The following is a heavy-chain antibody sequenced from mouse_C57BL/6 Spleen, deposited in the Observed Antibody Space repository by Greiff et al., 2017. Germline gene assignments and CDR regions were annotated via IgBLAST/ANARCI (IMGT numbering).Heavy chain of an antibody. CDR1: GFTFSSYA. Sequence: EVQGVESGEGLVKPGGSLKLSCAASGFTFSSYAMSWVRQTPEKRLEWVAYISSGGDYIYYADTVKGRFTISRDNARNTLYLQMSSLKSEDTAMYYCTRDRGGSSHCYFDVWGTGTTVTVSS. J-gene: IGHJ1*03. D-gene: IGHD1-1*01. CDR2: ISSGGDYI. V-gene: IGHV5-9-1*02. CDR3: TRDRGGSSHCYFDV.